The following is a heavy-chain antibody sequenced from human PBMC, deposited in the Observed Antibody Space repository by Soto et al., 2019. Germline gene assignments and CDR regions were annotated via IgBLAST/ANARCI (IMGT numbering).Heavy chain of an antibody. J-gene: IGHJ4*02. V-gene: IGHV3-30*18. CDR2: ISYDGSNT. Sequence: QVQLVESGGGVVQPGRSRRLSCAASGFTFRNYGLHWVRQAPGKGLEWVAVISYDGSNTYYTDSVKGRFTISRDNFQNTLYLQMDSLRTDDTAVYYCAKGDLDTSMAMAFDYWGQGTLVTVS. CDR3: AKGDLDTSMAMAFDY. D-gene: IGHD5-18*01. CDR1: GFTFRNYG.